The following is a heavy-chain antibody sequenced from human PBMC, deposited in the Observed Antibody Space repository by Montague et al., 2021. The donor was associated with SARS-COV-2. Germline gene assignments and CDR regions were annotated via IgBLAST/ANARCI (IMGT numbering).Heavy chain of an antibody. CDR3: TSGREGNYNVMDV. D-gene: IGHD1-1*01. CDR1: GDSVSSNSAT. CDR2: TYYRSKWYN. J-gene: IGHJ6*02. Sequence: CPSSGDSVSSNSATWNWVRQSPSRGLELLGRTYYRSKWYNDYAVAVRGRVTINPDTSKNQFSLQLNSVTPEDTVIYYCTSGREGNYNVMDVWGQGTTVTVSS. V-gene: IGHV6-1*01.